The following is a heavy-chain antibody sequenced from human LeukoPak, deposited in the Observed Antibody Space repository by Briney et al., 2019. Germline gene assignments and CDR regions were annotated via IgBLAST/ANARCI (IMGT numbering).Heavy chain of an antibody. CDR3: AKDRRHCSSGSCYAPVDY. J-gene: IGHJ4*02. D-gene: IGHD2-2*01. CDR1: GFSFRKYW. Sequence: PGGSLRLSCAASGFSFRKYWMSWVRQAPGKGLEWVANIQQDGSETYYADSVKGRFTISRDNSKNTLYLQMNSLRAEDTAVYYCAKDRRHCSSGSCYAPVDYWGQGTLVTVSS. CDR2: IQQDGSET. V-gene: IGHV3-7*01.